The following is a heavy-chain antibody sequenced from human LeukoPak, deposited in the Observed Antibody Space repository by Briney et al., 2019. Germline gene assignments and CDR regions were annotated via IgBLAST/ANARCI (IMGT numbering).Heavy chain of an antibody. CDR1: GDSVSSNIAA. CDR2: TYYRSKWYS. D-gene: IGHD3-10*01. V-gene: IGHV6-1*01. J-gene: IGHJ4*02. CDR3: ARGDYGSGSYYQVVDY. Sequence: SQTLSLTCAISGDSVSSNIAAWNWIRQSPSRGLEWLGRTYYRSKWYSEYAVSVKSRISIIADTSKNQFSLQLNSVTPEDTAVYYCARGDYGSGSYYQVVDYWGQGTLVTVSS.